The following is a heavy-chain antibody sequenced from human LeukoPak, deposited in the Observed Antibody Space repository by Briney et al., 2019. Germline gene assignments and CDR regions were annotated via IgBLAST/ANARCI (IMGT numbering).Heavy chain of an antibody. V-gene: IGHV3-15*01. J-gene: IGHJ4*02. CDR1: GFTFSSDA. Sequence: PGGSLILSFSASGFTFSSDAMSWVPQAPGKGLEWVARIKSKIDGGLEDYAARVKGTFTISSDDSENTVYLQINSLKIEDTAMYYCATGRSGYFDSWGQGTMVTVSS. CDR3: ATGRSGYFDS. CDR2: IKSKIDGGLE.